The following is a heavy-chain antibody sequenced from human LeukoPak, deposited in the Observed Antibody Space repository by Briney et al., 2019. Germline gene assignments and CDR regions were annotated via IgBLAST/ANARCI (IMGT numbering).Heavy chain of an antibody. CDR2: INAGNGNT. CDR3: ATSGSGIYYSDY. CDR1: GYTFTSYA. V-gene: IGHV1-3*01. Sequence: EASVKVSCKASGYTFTSYAMHWVRQAPGQRLEWMGWINAGNGNTKYSQKFQGRVTITRDTSASTAYMELSSLRSEDTAVYYCATSGSGIYYSDYWGQGTLVTVSS. J-gene: IGHJ4*02. D-gene: IGHD3-10*01.